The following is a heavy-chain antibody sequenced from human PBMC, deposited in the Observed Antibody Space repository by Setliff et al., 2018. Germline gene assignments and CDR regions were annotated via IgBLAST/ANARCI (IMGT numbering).Heavy chain of an antibody. Sequence: SETLSLTCTVSGGSISSGDYYWSWIRQPPGKGLEWIGYIYSSGSTYYTPSLKSRVSISVDTSKNQFSLKLSSVTAADTAVYYCARESRYYYDNLGTLDYWGQGTLVTVSS. CDR3: ARESRYYYDNLGTLDY. D-gene: IGHD3-22*01. CDR1: GGSISSGDYY. CDR2: IYSSGST. V-gene: IGHV4-30-4*08. J-gene: IGHJ4*02.